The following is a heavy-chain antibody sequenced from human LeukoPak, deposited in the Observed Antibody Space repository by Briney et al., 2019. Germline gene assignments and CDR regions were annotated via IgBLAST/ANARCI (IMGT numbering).Heavy chain of an antibody. D-gene: IGHD3-22*01. J-gene: IGHJ6*03. CDR2: INHSGST. Sequence: PGGSLRLSCVASGFTFSTFAMTWVRQPPGKGLEWIGEINHSGSTNYNPSLKSRVTISVDTSKNQFSLKLSSVTAADTAVYYCARALPSRYYYDSSGSRGYYYYMDVWGKGTTVTVSS. CDR3: ARALPSRYYYDSSGSRGYYYYMDV. CDR1: GFTFSTFA. V-gene: IGHV4-34*01.